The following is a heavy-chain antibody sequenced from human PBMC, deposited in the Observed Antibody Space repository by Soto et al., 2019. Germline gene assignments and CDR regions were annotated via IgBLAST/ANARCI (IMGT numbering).Heavy chain of an antibody. CDR2: INHSGST. Sequence: PSETLSLTCAVYGGSFSGYYWSWIRQPPGKGLEWIGEINHSGSTNYNPSLKSRVTISVDTSKNQFSLKLSSVTAADTAVYYCARGDYDSSGYYYSYYYYGMDVWGQGTTVTVSS. V-gene: IGHV4-34*01. D-gene: IGHD3-22*01. CDR3: ARGDYDSSGYYYSYYYYGMDV. CDR1: GGSFSGYY. J-gene: IGHJ6*02.